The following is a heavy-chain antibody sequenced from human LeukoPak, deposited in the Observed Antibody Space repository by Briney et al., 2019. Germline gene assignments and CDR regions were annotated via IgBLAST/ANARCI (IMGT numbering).Heavy chain of an antibody. CDR2: ISGSGGST. Sequence: GGSLRLSCAASRFTFSSYAMSWVRQAPGKGLEWVSAISGSGGSTYYADSVKGRFTISRDNSKNTLYLQMNSLRAEDTAVYYCAKDRHYYDSSGFYDAFDIWGQGTMVTVSS. D-gene: IGHD3-22*01. J-gene: IGHJ3*02. CDR3: AKDRHYYDSSGFYDAFDI. CDR1: RFTFSSYA. V-gene: IGHV3-23*01.